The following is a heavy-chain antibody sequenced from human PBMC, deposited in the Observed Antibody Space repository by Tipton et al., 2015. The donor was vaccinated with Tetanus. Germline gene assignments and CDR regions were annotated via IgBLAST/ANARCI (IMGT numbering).Heavy chain of an antibody. D-gene: IGHD3-3*01. Sequence: AASGFTFSTHGMHWVRQAPGKGLEWVALVWYDGTRKYYTESVEGRFTISRDNSKNPLYLQMDSLRVEDTATYFGARERFGGWLGPLDCRGQGALVTVSS. V-gene: IGHV3-33*01. CDR2: VWYDGTRK. CDR1: GFTFSTHG. CDR3: ARERFGGWLGPLDC. J-gene: IGHJ4*02.